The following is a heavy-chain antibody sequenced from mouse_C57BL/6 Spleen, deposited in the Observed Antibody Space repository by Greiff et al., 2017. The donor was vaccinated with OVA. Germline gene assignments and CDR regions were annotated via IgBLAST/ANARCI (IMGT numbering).Heavy chain of an antibody. D-gene: IGHD2-4*01. CDR1: GFTFSDSY. J-gene: IGHJ1*03. CDR3: ARDDDYDWYFDV. Sequence: DVMLVESEGGLVQPGSSMKLSCTASGFTFSDSYMAWVRQVPEKGLEWVANINYDGSSTYYLDSLKSRFIISRDNAKNILYLQMSSLKSEDTATYYCARDDDYDWYFDVWGTGTTVTVSS. V-gene: IGHV5-16*01. CDR2: INYDGSST.